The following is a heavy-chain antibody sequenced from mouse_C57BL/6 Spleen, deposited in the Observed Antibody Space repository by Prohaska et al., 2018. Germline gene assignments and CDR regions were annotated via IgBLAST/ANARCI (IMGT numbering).Heavy chain of an antibody. Sequence: QVQLQQPGAELVMPGASVKLSCKASGYTFTSYWMHWVKQRPGQGLEWIGEIDPSDSYTNYNQKFEGKATLTVDKSSSTAYMQLSSLTSEDSAVYYCARHYYGSSYYFDYWGQGTTLTVSS. CDR1: GYTFTSYW. J-gene: IGHJ2*01. V-gene: IGHV1-69*01. CDR3: ARHYYGSSYYFDY. CDR2: IDPSDSYT. D-gene: IGHD1-1*01.